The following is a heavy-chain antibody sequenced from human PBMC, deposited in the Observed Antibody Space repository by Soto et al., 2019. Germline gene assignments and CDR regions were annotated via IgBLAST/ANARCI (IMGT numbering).Heavy chain of an antibody. CDR2: INSDGGST. V-gene: IGHV3-74*01. Sequence: GGSLRLSCAASGFTFSSYWMHWVRQAPGKGLVWVSRINSDGGSTSYADSVKGRFTISRDNAKNTLYLQMNSLRAEDTAVYYCAKLPYCTNGVCPNDAFDIWGQGTMVTVSS. CDR3: AKLPYCTNGVCPNDAFDI. CDR1: GFTFSSYW. D-gene: IGHD2-8*01. J-gene: IGHJ3*02.